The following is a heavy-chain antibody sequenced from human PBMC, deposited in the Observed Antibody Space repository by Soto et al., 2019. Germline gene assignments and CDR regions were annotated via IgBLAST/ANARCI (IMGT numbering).Heavy chain of an antibody. Sequence: SVKVSCKASGFTFTSSAVHWVRQARGQRLEWIGWIVVGSGNTNYAQKFQERVTITRDMSTSTAYMELSSLRSEDTAVYYCATSYNWNYYYYGMDVWGQGTTVTVSS. CDR1: GFTFTSSA. CDR2: IVVGSGNT. V-gene: IGHV1-58*01. D-gene: IGHD1-1*01. CDR3: ATSYNWNYYYYGMDV. J-gene: IGHJ6*02.